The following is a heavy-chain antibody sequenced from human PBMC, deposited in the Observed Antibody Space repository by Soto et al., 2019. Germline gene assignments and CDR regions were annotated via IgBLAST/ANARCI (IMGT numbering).Heavy chain of an antibody. V-gene: IGHV4-31*03. Sequence: SETLSLTCTVSSGSMTSGDYYWSWIRQHPWRGLEWIGYIQHSGSAYYNPARNSRTTLSVDTSRNQYSLELNSVTAADTAVYYCVTVPHGFGSGYHSKDYWGQGTQVTVSS. CDR2: IQHSGSA. CDR1: SGSMTSGDYY. J-gene: IGHJ4*02. D-gene: IGHD3-3*01. CDR3: VTVPHGFGSGYHSKDY.